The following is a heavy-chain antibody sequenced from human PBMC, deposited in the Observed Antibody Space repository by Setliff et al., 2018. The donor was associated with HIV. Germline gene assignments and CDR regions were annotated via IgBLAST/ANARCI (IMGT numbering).Heavy chain of an antibody. J-gene: IGHJ6*03. CDR1: GGTFSSYA. D-gene: IGHD3-9*01. CDR3: ARDYRTTDMLSSGYMDV. V-gene: IGHV1-69*05. CDR2: IIPIFGTA. Sequence: SVKVSCKASGGTFSSYAISWVRQAPGQGLEWMGGIIPIFGTANYAQKFQGRVTITTDESTSTAYMELSSLRSEDTAVYYCARDYRTTDMLSSGYMDVWGKGTTVTVSS.